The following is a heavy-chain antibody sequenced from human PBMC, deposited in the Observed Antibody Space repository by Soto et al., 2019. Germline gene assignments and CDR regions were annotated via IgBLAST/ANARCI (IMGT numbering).Heavy chain of an antibody. V-gene: IGHV4-30-4*01. Sequence: QVQLQESGPGLVKPSQTLSLTCTVSGGSISSGDYYWSWIRQPPGKGLEWIGYIYYSGSTYYNPSLKSRVTISVDTSKNQFSLKLSSVTAADTAVYYCARGATITFGGVIVPAFDIWGQGTMVTVSS. J-gene: IGHJ3*02. D-gene: IGHD3-16*01. CDR2: IYYSGST. CDR1: GGSISSGDYY. CDR3: ARGATITFGGVIVPAFDI.